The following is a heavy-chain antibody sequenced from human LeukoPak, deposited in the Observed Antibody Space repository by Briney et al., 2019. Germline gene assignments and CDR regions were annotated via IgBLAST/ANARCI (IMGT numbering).Heavy chain of an antibody. Sequence: GGSLRLSCAASGFTFSSYGMSWVRQAPGKGLEWVSAISGSGGSTYYADSVKGQFTISRGNSKNTLYLQMNSLRAEDTAVYYCAKAYSSGWYHLYYYYYYMDVWGKGTTVTISS. CDR1: GFTFSSYG. CDR3: AKAYSSGWYHLYYYYYYMDV. J-gene: IGHJ6*03. V-gene: IGHV3-23*01. CDR2: ISGSGGST. D-gene: IGHD6-19*01.